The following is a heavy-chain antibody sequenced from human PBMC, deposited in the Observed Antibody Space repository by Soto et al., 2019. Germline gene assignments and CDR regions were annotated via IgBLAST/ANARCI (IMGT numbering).Heavy chain of an antibody. D-gene: IGHD1-26*01. Sequence: TLSLTCTVSVGSISSGGYYWIWIRHHPGKGLEWIGYIYYSGSTYYNPSLKSRVTISVDTSKNQFSLKLSSVTAADTAVYYCARADRGDYYGMDVWGQGTTVTVSS. J-gene: IGHJ6*02. V-gene: IGHV4-31*03. CDR3: ARADRGDYYGMDV. CDR1: VGSISSGGYY. CDR2: IYYSGST.